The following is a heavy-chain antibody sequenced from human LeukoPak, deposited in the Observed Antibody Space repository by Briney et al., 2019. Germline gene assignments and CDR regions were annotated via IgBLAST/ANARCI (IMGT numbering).Heavy chain of an antibody. CDR3: ARGKDYYYGSSGYYYGWFDP. CDR1: GFTFSDYY. D-gene: IGHD3-22*01. J-gene: IGHJ5*02. V-gene: IGHV3-11*01. Sequence: PGGSLRLSCAASGFTFSDYYMSWIRQAPGKGLEWISYISSSGGTIYYADSVKGRFTISRDIPKNSLYLQMNSLRAEDTAVYYCARGKDYYYGSSGYYYGWFDPWGQGTLVTVSS. CDR2: ISSSGGTI.